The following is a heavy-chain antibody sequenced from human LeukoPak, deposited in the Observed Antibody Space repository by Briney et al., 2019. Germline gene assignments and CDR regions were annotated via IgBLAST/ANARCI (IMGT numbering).Heavy chain of an antibody. CDR1: GFTFSSSA. V-gene: IGHV3-72*01. CDR3: ARDQTGSYSH. CDR2: SRNKVNSYTT. Sequence: GGSLRLSCAASGFTFSSSAMSWVRQAPGKGLEWVGRSRNKVNSYTTEYAASVKGRFTISRGDSNNSLHLQMNSLKTEDTAVYYCARDQTGSYSHWGQGTLVTVSS. D-gene: IGHD1-26*01. J-gene: IGHJ4*02.